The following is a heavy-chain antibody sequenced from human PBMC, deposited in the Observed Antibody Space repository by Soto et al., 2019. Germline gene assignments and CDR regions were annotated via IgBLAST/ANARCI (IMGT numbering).Heavy chain of an antibody. Sequence: PSETLSLTCTVSGGSISSSSYYWGWIRQPPGKGLEWIGSIYYSGSTYYNPSLKSRVTMSVDTSKNQFSLQLSSVTAADTAVYYCARDKRGEDSWSQGTLVTVSS. J-gene: IGHJ5*02. V-gene: IGHV4-39*02. CDR3: ARDKRGEDS. CDR2: IYYSGST. CDR1: GGSISSSSYY. D-gene: IGHD4-17*01.